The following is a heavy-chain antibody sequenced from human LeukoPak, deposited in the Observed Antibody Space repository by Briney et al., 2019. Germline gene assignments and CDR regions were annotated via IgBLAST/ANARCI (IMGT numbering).Heavy chain of an antibody. J-gene: IGHJ6*03. CDR2: IYYSGST. CDR1: GGSISSYY. Sequence: PSETLSLTCTVSGGSISSYYWSWIRQPPGKGLEWIGYIYYSGSTNYNPSLKSRVTISVDTSKNQFSLKLSSVTAADTAVYYCASGAKITMVRGVITYYYYMDVWGKGTTVTVSS. CDR3: ASGAKITMVRGVITYYYYMDV. V-gene: IGHV4-59*01. D-gene: IGHD3-10*01.